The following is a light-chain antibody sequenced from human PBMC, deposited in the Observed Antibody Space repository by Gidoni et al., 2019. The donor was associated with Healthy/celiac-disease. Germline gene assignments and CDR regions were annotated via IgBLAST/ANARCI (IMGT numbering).Light chain of an antibody. Sequence: DIQMTQSPSSLSASVGDRVTITCQASQDISNYLNWYQQKPGKAPKLLIYDASNLETGVPSRFSGSGSGTDFTFTISSLQPEDIATYYCQQYDNLHSFGPXTKVDIK. CDR3: QQYDNLHS. CDR2: DAS. CDR1: QDISNY. J-gene: IGKJ3*01. V-gene: IGKV1-33*01.